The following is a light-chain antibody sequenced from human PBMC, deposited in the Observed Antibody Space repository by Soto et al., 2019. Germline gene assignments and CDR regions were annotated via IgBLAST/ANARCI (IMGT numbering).Light chain of an antibody. CDR1: QGISSY. CDR3: QQTYSTPQP. Sequence: DIQLTQSPSFLSASVGDRVTITCRAGQGISSYLALYQQKPGKAPKLLINIASSLQSGVPSRFSGSGSGTDFTLTISNVQPEDFATYYCQQTYSTPQPFGQGTRLEI. J-gene: IGKJ5*01. V-gene: IGKV1-39*01. CDR2: IAS.